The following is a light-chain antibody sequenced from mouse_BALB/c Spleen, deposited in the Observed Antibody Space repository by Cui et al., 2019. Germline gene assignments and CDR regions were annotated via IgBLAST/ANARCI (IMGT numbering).Light chain of an antibody. CDR2: STS. Sequence: IVLTQSPAIMSASPGEKLTITCSASSSVSYRHWFQQKPGTSPKLWIYSTSNLASGVPARFSGSGSGTSYSLTISRMEAEDAATYYCQQRSSYPFTFGSGTKLEIK. J-gene: IGKJ4*01. V-gene: IGKV4-57*01. CDR3: QQRSSYPFT. CDR1: SSVSY.